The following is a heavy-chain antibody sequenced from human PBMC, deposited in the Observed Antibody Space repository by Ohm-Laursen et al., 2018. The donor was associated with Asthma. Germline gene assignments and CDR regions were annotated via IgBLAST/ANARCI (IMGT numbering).Heavy chain of an antibody. CDR1: GFTLSNLA. V-gene: IGHV3-23*01. CDR2: ISASGTNT. CDR3: AKVVAADGAGDY. Sequence: SLRLSCTASGFTLSNLAMSWVRQTPRKGLEWVSAISASGTNTYYADSVKGRFTISRDNSKNTMFLQMNSPRADDTAVYYCAKVVAADGAGDYWGQGTLVTVSS. J-gene: IGHJ4*02. D-gene: IGHD6-13*01.